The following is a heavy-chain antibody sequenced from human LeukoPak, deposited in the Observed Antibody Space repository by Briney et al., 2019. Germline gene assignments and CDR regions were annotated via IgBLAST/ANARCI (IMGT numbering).Heavy chain of an antibody. CDR1: GGSISSSSYY. V-gene: IGHV4-61*05. CDR3: AMNVGYSYGYDY. Sequence: SETLSLTCTVSGGSISSSSYYWGWIRQPPGKGLEWIGYIYYSGSTNYNPSLKSRVTISVDTSKNQFSLKLSSVTAADTAVYYCAMNVGYSYGYDYWGQGTLVTVSS. CDR2: IYYSGST. J-gene: IGHJ4*02. D-gene: IGHD5-18*01.